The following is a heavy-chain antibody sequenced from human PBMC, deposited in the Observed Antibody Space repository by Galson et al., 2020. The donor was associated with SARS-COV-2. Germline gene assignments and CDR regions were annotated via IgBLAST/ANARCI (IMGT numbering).Heavy chain of an antibody. Sequence: KISCKASGGTFSSYAISWVRQAPGQGLEWMGGIIPIFGTANYAQKFQSRVTITADESTSTAYMELSSLRSEDTAVYYCARDHWRSDSSGYYLPYYYYGMDVWGQGTTVTVSS. CDR2: IIPIFGTA. CDR1: GGTFSSYA. D-gene: IGHD3-22*01. CDR3: ARDHWRSDSSGYYLPYYYYGMDV. J-gene: IGHJ6*02. V-gene: IGHV1-69*01.